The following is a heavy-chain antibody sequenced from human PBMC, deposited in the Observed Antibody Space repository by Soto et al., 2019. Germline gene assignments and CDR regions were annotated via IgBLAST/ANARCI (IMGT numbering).Heavy chain of an antibody. CDR1: GGAFSSYA. Sequence: ASVKVSCKASGGAFSSYAISWVRQAPGQGLEWMGGIIPIFGTANYAQKFQGRVTITADESTSTAYMELSSLRSEDTAVYYCARGAKQLVVNYYYYYGMDVWGQGTTVTVSS. D-gene: IGHD6-6*01. CDR3: ARGAKQLVVNYYYYYGMDV. CDR2: IIPIFGTA. V-gene: IGHV1-69*13. J-gene: IGHJ6*02.